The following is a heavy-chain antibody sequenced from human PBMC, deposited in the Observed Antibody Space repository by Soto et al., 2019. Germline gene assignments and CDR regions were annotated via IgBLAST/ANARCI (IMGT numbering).Heavy chain of an antibody. CDR3: ARDPWAADY. J-gene: IGHJ4*02. CDR2: IYGGGST. V-gene: IGHV3-66*01. D-gene: IGHD3-16*01. Sequence: EVQLVESGGGLVQPGGSLRLSCAASGFTVSPKYMSWVRQAPGKGLEWVSVIYGGGSTFYADSVRGRFTISRDNSKNTVNLQMNSLRAEDTAVYYCARDPWAADYWGQGTLVTVSS. CDR1: GFTVSPKY.